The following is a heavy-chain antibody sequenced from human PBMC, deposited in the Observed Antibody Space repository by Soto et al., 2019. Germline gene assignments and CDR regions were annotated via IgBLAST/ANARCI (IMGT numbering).Heavy chain of an antibody. CDR2: IKSDGSIT. D-gene: IGHD6-13*01. J-gene: IGHJ4*02. Sequence: EVQLVESGGGLVQPGGSLRLSCAASGFTFSSHWMHWVRQAPGKGLVWVSRIKSDGSITAYADSVKGRFTISRDNSKNTLYLQINSVRAEDTAVYYCARNGGAAACDSWGQGTLVTVSS. V-gene: IGHV3-74*01. CDR1: GFTFSSHW. CDR3: ARNGGAAACDS.